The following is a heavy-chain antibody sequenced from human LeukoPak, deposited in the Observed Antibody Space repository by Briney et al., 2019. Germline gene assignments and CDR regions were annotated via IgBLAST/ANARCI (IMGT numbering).Heavy chain of an antibody. CDR3: ARDHYYDSSGYYPLYDY. V-gene: IGHV3-21*01. J-gene: IGHJ4*02. D-gene: IGHD3-22*01. Sequence: GGSLRLSCAASGFTFSSYSMNWVRQAPGKGLEWVSSISSSSSYIYYADSVKGRFTISRDNAENSLYLQMNSLRAEDTAVYYCARDHYYDSSGYYPLYDYWGQGTLVTVSS. CDR1: GFTFSSYS. CDR2: ISSSSSYI.